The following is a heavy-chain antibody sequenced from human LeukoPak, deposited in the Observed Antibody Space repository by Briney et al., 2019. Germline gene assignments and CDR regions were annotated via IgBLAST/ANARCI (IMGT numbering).Heavy chain of an antibody. J-gene: IGHJ4*02. D-gene: IGHD6-13*01. CDR3: ARGLFGMVRAAGTCPGY. Sequence: GASVKVSCKASGYTFTSYDINWVRQATGQGLEWMGWMNPNSGNTGYAQKFQGRVTMTRNTSISTAYMELSSLRPEDTAVYYCARGLFGMVRAAGTCPGYWGQGTLVTVSS. V-gene: IGHV1-8*01. CDR2: MNPNSGNT. CDR1: GYTFTSYD.